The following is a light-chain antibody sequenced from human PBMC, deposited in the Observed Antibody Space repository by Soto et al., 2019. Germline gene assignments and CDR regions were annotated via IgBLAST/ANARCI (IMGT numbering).Light chain of an antibody. Sequence: VLTHSPAILSLSPGERATLDCRASQSVSNYLAWYQQRPGQAPRLLIYDSSNRATGIPARFSASGSGTDFTLTISSLEPEDFAVYYCQQRRVWPLTFGGGTKVEIK. J-gene: IGKJ4*01. CDR3: QQRRVWPLT. V-gene: IGKV3-11*01. CDR2: DSS. CDR1: QSVSNY.